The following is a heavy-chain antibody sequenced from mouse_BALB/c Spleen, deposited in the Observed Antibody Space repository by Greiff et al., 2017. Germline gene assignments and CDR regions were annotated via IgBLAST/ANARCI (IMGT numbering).Heavy chain of an antibody. J-gene: IGHJ4*01. CDR1: GYAFTSYN. CDR3: ARSNWEGHYYAKDY. Sequence: VQLKESGPELVKPGASVKVSCKASGYAFTSYNMYWVKQSHGKSLEWIGYIDPYNGGTSYNQKFKGKATLTVDKSSSTAYMHLNSLTSEDSAVYYCARSNWEGHYYAKDYWGQGTSVTVSS. V-gene: IGHV1S135*01. CDR2: IDPYNGGT. D-gene: IGHD4-1*02.